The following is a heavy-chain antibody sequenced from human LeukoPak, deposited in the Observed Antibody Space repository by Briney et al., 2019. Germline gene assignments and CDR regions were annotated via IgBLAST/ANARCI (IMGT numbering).Heavy chain of an antibody. Sequence: GGSLRLSRAASGFTFSGSWMDWVRQAPGKGLEWVANIKGDGRETYYVDSAKGRFTISRDNAKSSLYLQMDSLRVEDTAIYYCSRSLNSWGQGTLVTVSS. CDR1: GFTFSGSW. CDR3: SRSLNS. CDR2: IKGDGRET. V-gene: IGHV3-7*01. J-gene: IGHJ4*02.